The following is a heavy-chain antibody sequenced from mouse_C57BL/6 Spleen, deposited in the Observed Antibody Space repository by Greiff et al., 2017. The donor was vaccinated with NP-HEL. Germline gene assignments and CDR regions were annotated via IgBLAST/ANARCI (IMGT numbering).Heavy chain of an antibody. V-gene: IGHV14-1*01. J-gene: IGHJ2*01. D-gene: IGHD1-1*01. CDR1: GFNIKDYY. CDR2: IDPEDGDT. CDR3: TTPLFTTVVSFDY. Sequence: DVQLQQSGAELVRPGASVKLSCTASGFNIKDYYMHWVKQRPEQGLEWIGRIDPEDGDTEYAPKFQGKATMTADTSSNTAYLQLSSLTSEDTAVYYCTTPLFTTVVSFDYWGQGTTLTVSS.